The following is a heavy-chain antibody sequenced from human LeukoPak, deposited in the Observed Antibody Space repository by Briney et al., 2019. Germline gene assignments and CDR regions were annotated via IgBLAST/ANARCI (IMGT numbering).Heavy chain of an antibody. J-gene: IGHJ6*03. CDR2: IYYSGST. Sequence: SETLSLTCTVSGGSISSSNYYWGWIRQPPGKGLECIGSIYYSGSTYYNPSLKSRVTISVDTSKNQFSLKLNSVTAADTAVYYCARAYYDFWSGYQTYYYYYYMDVWGKGTTVTVSS. CDR3: ARAYYDFWSGYQTYYYYYYMDV. V-gene: IGHV4-39*01. CDR1: GGSISSSNYY. D-gene: IGHD3-3*01.